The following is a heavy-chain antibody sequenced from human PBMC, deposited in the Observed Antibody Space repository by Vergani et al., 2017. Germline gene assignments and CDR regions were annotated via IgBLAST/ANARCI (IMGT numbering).Heavy chain of an antibody. CDR2: IRYDGSHR. V-gene: IGHV3-30*02. D-gene: IGHD4-17*01. CDR1: GFTFSNYG. Sequence: QVQLVESGGGVVQSGGSLRLSCAASGFTFSNYGMHWVRQAPGKGLEWVAFIRYDGSHRYYADSVKGRFTISRDNSKNTLYLQMNSLRAEDTAVYYCALGGKVVPAGKEPDYGDYEGNWFDPWGQGTLVTVSS. CDR3: ALGGKVVPAGKEPDYGDYEGNWFDP. J-gene: IGHJ5*02.